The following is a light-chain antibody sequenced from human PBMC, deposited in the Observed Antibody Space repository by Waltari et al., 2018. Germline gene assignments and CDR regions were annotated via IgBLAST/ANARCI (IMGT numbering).Light chain of an antibody. V-gene: IGKV3-11*01. CDR1: QSVGSS. CDR3: QQRSNLLT. CDR2: DAS. J-gene: IGKJ4*01. Sequence: EIVLTQSPATLSLSPGDRATLSCRASQSVGSSLAWYQQKPGQAPRLLIYDASNRATGIPAKFSGSGAGTDFTLTISSLEPEDFAVYYCQQRSNLLTFGGGTKVEIK.